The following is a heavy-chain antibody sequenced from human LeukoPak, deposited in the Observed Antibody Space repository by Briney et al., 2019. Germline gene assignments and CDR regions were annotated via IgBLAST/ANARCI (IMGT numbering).Heavy chain of an antibody. CDR1: GYTFTSYG. Sequence: GASVKVSCKASGYTFTSYGISWGRQAPGQGLEWMGWINPNSGGTNYAQKFQGRVTMTRDTSISTAYMELSRLRSDDTAVYYCARDGGDTVAGTSYYYYMDVWGKGTTVTVSS. D-gene: IGHD6-19*01. V-gene: IGHV1-2*02. CDR3: ARDGGDTVAGTSYYYYMDV. CDR2: INPNSGGT. J-gene: IGHJ6*03.